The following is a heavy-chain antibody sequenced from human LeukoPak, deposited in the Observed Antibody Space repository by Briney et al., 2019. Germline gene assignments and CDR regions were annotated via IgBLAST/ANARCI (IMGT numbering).Heavy chain of an antibody. CDR3: AKGPDYYGSGHFDY. CDR2: INGGNDAT. D-gene: IGHD3-10*01. J-gene: IGHJ4*02. Sequence: PGGSLRLSCAASGFTVINYAMAWVRQAPGKGLEWVSAINGGNDATNYANSVKGRFTISRDNSKNTLYLQMNSLRAEDTAVYYCAKGPDYYGSGHFDYWGQGTLVTVSS. CDR1: GFTVINYA. V-gene: IGHV3-23*01.